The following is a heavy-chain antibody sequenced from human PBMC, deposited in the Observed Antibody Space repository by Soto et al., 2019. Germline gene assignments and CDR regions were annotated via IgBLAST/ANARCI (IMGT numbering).Heavy chain of an antibody. CDR1: GGSISSYY. J-gene: IGHJ4*02. CDR2: IYYSGST. Sequence: QVQLQESGPGLVKPSETLSLTCTVSGGSISSYYWSWIRQPPGKGLEWIGYIYYSGSTNYNPSLKSRVTISVDTSKNQFSLKLSSVTAADTAVYYCARGRGTIVATISFDYWGQGTLVTVSS. CDR3: ARGRGTIVATISFDY. D-gene: IGHD5-12*01. V-gene: IGHV4-59*01.